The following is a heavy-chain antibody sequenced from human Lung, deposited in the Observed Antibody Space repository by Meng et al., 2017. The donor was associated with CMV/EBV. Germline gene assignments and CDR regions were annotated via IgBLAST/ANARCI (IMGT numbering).Heavy chain of an antibody. CDR1: GGSINSDVYY. CDR2: TYRSGNT. D-gene: IGHD3-10*01. J-gene: IGHJ4*02. V-gene: IGHV4-30-4*01. CDR3: ARERRHWYGSGSFVF. Sequence: HASGQGLVKHSQPLARTCPCPGGSINSDVYYWTWIRQPPGRGLEWIGHTYRSGNTFSTPPLRSRVTISLDTPSSQFFLMLASVTAADTAVYYCARERRHWYGSGSFVFWGQGTLVTVSS.